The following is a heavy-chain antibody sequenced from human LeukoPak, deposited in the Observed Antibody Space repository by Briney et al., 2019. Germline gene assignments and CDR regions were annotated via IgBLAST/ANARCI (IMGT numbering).Heavy chain of an antibody. J-gene: IGHJ4*02. CDR1: GLTVSSSY. V-gene: IGHV3-21*01. CDR2: ISSSSSYI. Sequence: GGSLRLSCAASGLTVSSSYITWVRQAPGKGLEWVSSISSSSSYIYYADSVKGRFTISRDNAKNSLYLQMNSLRAEDTAMYYCARGASNYGNWEVAYWGQGTLVTVSS. CDR3: ARGASNYGNWEVAY. D-gene: IGHD4-11*01.